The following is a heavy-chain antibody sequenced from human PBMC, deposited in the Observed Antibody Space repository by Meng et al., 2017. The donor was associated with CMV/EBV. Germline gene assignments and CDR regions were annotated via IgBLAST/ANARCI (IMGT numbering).Heavy chain of an antibody. CDR3: ARVNSSSFGYYYYGMDV. CDR1: GGTFSSYA. Sequence: SVQVSCKASGGTFSSYAISWVRQAPGQGLEWMGGIIPIFGTANYAQKFQGRVTITTDESTSTAYMELSSLRSEDTAVYYCARVNSSSFGYYYYGMDVWGQGTTVTVSS. CDR2: IIPIFGTA. V-gene: IGHV1-69*05. D-gene: IGHD6-6*01. J-gene: IGHJ6*02.